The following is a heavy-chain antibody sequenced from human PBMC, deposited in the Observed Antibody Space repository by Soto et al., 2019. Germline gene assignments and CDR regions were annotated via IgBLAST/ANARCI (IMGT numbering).Heavy chain of an antibody. CDR1: GYTFFSYA. CDR2: INAANGVT. V-gene: IGHV1-3*01. D-gene: IGHD2-15*01. J-gene: IGHJ3*02. CDR3: AREGSGFHHYNFDALHI. Sequence: ASVKVCCKASGYTFFSYALHWVRQAPGERVEWMGWINAANGVTKYSQKFQGRVTTTKDTSATTAYMELSSLRYEDTAIYYCAREGSGFHHYNFDALHIWGQGTMVTVSS.